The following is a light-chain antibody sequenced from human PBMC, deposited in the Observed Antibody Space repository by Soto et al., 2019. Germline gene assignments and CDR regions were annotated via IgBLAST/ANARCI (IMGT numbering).Light chain of an antibody. J-gene: IGKJ3*01. CDR1: QTVSSGS. CDR3: QQYGRSPVT. CDR2: NAS. V-gene: IGKV3-20*01. Sequence: ENVLTQSPGTLSLSPGERATLSCRASQTVSSGSLAWYQQKPGQAPRLLISNASRRDTGIQDRFSGSGSGTDFTLTMSRLEPDDFAVYFCQQYGRSPVTFGPGTKVDIK.